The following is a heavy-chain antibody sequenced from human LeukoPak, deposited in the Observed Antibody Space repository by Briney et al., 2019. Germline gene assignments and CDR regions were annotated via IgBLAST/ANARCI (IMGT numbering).Heavy chain of an antibody. CDR1: GGSISSYY. J-gene: IGHJ4*02. V-gene: IGHV4-59*01. CDR3: ARESHWNYVDY. D-gene: IGHD1-1*01. Sequence: SQTLSLTCTVSGGSISSYYWSWIRQPPGKGLEWIGYIYYSGSTNYNPSLKSRVTISVDTSKNQFSLKLSSVTAADTAVYYCARESHWNYVDYWGQGTLVTVSS. CDR2: IYYSGST.